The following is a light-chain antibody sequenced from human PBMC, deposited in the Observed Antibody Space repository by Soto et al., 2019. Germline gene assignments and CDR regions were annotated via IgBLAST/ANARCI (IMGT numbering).Light chain of an antibody. CDR1: SRDVGLYNY. V-gene: IGLV2-11*01. CDR2: DVN. Sequence: QSALTQPRSVSGSPGQSVTISCTGSSRDVGLYNYVSWYQQHPGKAPKLMIYDVNKRPSGVPDRFSGSKSGNTASLTISGLQAEDEADYSCCSYAGNYLLLFGGGTKLTVL. J-gene: IGLJ3*02. CDR3: CSYAGNYLLL.